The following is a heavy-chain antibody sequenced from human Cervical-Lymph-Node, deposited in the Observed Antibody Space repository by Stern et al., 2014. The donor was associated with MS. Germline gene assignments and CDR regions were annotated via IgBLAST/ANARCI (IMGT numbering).Heavy chain of an antibody. CDR3: VRDLCKIRICYPFDY. D-gene: IGHD2-15*01. CDR2: ISRGGTSV. Sequence: QMQLVQSGGGLVKAGGSLRLSCAASGFTFSDYYMSWIRQAPGKGLEWVSYISRGGTSVYYAESVEGRFTISRDNAKNSLFLQMNSLRAEDTAIYYCVRDLCKIRICYPFDYWGQGTPVTVSS. CDR1: GFTFSDYY. J-gene: IGHJ4*02. V-gene: IGHV3-11*01.